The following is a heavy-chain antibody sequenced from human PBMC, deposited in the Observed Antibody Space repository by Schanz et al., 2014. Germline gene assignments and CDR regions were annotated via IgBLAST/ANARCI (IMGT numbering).Heavy chain of an antibody. CDR3: VRDAYLQIRGTVFDS. CDR1: GFTFSDHY. V-gene: IGHV3-11*01. J-gene: IGHJ4*02. CDR2: ISNTGTFI. Sequence: QVQLVESGGGLVKPGGSLRLSCAASGFTFSDHYMAWIRQAPGKGLEWVSIISNTGTFIYYADSVRGRFVISRDNAKSSLFLQMKGLRAEDTAVYYCVRDAYLQIRGTVFDSWGPGTLVTVSS. D-gene: IGHD1-1*01.